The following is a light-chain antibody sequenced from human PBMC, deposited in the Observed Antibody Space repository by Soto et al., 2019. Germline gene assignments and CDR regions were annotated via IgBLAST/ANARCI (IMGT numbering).Light chain of an antibody. J-gene: IGKJ1*01. CDR2: DAS. CDR3: QQYTNTNNPWM. Sequence: DIRVTQSPPTLSASVGDRVTITCRASQTITTWMAWYQQKPGKAPKPLVYDASTLQSGVATRFSGSGSGTEFTLIISGLQPEDSATYYCQQYTNTNNPWMFGQGTKVDIK. V-gene: IGKV1-5*01. CDR1: QTITTW.